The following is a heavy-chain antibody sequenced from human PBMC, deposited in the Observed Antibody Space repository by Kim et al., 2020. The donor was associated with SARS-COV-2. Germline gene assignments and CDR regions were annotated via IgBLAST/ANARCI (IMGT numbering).Heavy chain of an antibody. J-gene: IGHJ3*02. Sequence: GGSLRLSCAASGFTFSSYAMSWVRQAPGKGLEWVSAISGSGGSTYYADSVKGRFTISRDNSKNTLYLQMNSLRAEDTAVYYCAKDSPPMATITGSAFDIWGQGTMVTVSS. V-gene: IGHV3-23*01. D-gene: IGHD5-12*01. CDR1: GFTFSSYA. CDR2: ISGSGGST. CDR3: AKDSPPMATITGSAFDI.